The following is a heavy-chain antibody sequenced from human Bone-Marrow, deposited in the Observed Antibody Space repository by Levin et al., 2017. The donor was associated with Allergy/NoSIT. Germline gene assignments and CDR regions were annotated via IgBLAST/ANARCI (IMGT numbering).Heavy chain of an antibody. CDR1: GGSISSGSYY. D-gene: IGHD3-16*01. CDR3: ARMRGGFDY. Sequence: SQTLSLTCTVSGGSISSGSYYWSWIRQPAGKGLEWIGRIYTSGSTNYNPSLKSRVTISVDTSKNQFSLKLSSVTAADTAVYYCARMRGGFDYWGQGTLVTVSS. V-gene: IGHV4-61*02. CDR2: IYTSGST. J-gene: IGHJ4*02.